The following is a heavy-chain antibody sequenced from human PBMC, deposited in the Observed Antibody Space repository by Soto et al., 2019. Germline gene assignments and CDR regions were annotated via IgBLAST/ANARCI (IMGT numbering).Heavy chain of an antibody. CDR1: GFTFSSYV. V-gene: IGHV3-33*01. D-gene: IGHD4-17*01. Sequence: PGGSLRLSCAASGFTFSSYVMHWVRQSPGKGLEWVAVIWYDGSNKYYADSVKGRFTISRDNSKNTLYLQVNSLRAEDTAVYYCARRLRFSGHYGMDVWGQGTTVTVSS. CDR2: IWYDGSNK. CDR3: ARRLRFSGHYGMDV. J-gene: IGHJ6*02.